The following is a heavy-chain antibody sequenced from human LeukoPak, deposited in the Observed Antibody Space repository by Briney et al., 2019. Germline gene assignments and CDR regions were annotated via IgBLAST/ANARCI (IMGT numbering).Heavy chain of an antibody. V-gene: IGHV4-34*01. J-gene: IGHJ6*02. D-gene: IGHD2-2*03. Sequence: PSETLSLTCAVYXGSFXGXXXXXXXXXXXXXXXWXXXXXXXXXXXXNPSXKSRVTISVDTSKNQFSLKLSSVTAADTAVYYCARDHRNLDIVVVPAAYRDYGMDVWGQGTTVTVSS. CDR3: ARDHRNLDIVVVPAAYRDYGMDV. CDR1: XGSFXGXX. CDR2: XXXXXXX.